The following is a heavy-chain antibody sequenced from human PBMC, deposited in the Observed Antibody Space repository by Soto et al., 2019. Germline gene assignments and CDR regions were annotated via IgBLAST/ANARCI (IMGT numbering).Heavy chain of an antibody. J-gene: IGHJ4*02. CDR3: TGEVASGY. Sequence: GGSLRLSCTASGFTFSSYSMNWVRQAPGKGLEWVAVISRDGGTKYYADSVKGRFTISRDNSRNTLFLEMNSLRGDDMAVYYCTGEVASGYWGQGTLVTVSS. D-gene: IGHD2-8*02. V-gene: IGHV3-30*03. CDR2: ISRDGGTK. CDR1: GFTFSSYS.